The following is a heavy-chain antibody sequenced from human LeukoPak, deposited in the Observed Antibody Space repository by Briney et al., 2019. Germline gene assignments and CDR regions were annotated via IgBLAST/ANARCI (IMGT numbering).Heavy chain of an antibody. CDR2: IYTSGST. J-gene: IGHJ4*02. CDR1: GGSISSGSYC. Sequence: SETLSLTCTVSGGSISSGSYCWSWIRQPAWKGLEWIGRIYTSGSTNYNPSLKSRVTISVDTSKNQFSLKLSSVTAADTAVYYCARVQQWLLHFDYWGQGTLVTVSS. CDR3: ARVQQWLLHFDY. D-gene: IGHD6-19*01. V-gene: IGHV4-61*02.